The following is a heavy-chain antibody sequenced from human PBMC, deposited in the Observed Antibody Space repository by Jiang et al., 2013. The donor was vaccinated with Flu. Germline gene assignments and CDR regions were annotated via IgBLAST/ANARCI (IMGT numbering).Heavy chain of an antibody. V-gene: IGHV3-13*04. CDR2: IGTAGDT. D-gene: IGHD1-26*01. Sequence: GSLRLSCAASGFTFSSYDMHWVRQATGKGLEWVSAIGTAGDTYYPGSVKGRFTISRENAKNSLYLQMNSLRAGDTAVYYCARGSYFGDFDYWGQGTLVTVSS. J-gene: IGHJ4*02. CDR1: GFTFSSYD. CDR3: ARGSYFGDFDY.